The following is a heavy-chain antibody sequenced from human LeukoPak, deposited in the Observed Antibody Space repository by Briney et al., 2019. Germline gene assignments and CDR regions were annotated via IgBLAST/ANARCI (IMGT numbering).Heavy chain of an antibody. CDR2: INHSGST. CDR1: GNSISSGDNY. CDR3: ARHGEDPVDIVATIKKVYYYYMDV. D-gene: IGHD5-12*01. Sequence: SETLSLTCTVSGNSISSGDNYWSWIRQPPGKGLEWIGEINHSGSTNYNPSLKSRVTISVDTSKNQFSLKLSSVTAADTAVYYCARHGEDPVDIVATIKKVYYYYMDVWGKGTTVTISS. V-gene: IGHV4-39*01. J-gene: IGHJ6*03.